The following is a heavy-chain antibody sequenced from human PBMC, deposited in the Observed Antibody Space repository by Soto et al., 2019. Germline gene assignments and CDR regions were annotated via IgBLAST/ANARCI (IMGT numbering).Heavy chain of an antibody. CDR1: GGSISSGGYS. J-gene: IGHJ4*02. D-gene: IGHD3-22*01. CDR2: IYYSGST. V-gene: IGHV4-61*08. CDR3: ASTKRWLSFDS. Sequence: SETLSLTCAVSGGSISSGGYSWSWIRQPPGKGLEWIGNIYYSGSTNYNPSLKSRVTISLDTSKNEFSLKLTSVTAADTAVYYCASTKRWLSFDSWGPGTLVTVSS.